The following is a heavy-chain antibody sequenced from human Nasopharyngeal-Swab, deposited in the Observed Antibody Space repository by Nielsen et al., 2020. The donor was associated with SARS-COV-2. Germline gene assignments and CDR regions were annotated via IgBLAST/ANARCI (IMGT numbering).Heavy chain of an antibody. V-gene: IGHV4-39*02. CDR1: GASISSSINY. Sequence: GSLRLSCTVSGASISSSINYWGWIRQSPQKGLEWIGTVSYSGTAHYNPSPNSRVTISVDTSKNHFSLKLISVTAADTAVYYCARDESGDYLGLPFDHWGRGTLVTVSS. CDR2: VSYSGTA. D-gene: IGHD4-17*01. CDR3: ARDESGDYLGLPFDH. J-gene: IGHJ4*02.